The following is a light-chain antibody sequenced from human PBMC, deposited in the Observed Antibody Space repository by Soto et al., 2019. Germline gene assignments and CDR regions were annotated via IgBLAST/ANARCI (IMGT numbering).Light chain of an antibody. CDR2: DAS. J-gene: IGKJ1*01. CDR1: QSVSSN. V-gene: IGKV3D-15*01. Sequence: EIVMTQSPATLSVSPGERATLSCRASQSVSSNLAWYQQKPGQAPRLLIYDASNRATGIPARFSGSGSGTDFTLTIRSLEPEDVATYYCQPYAYWPETFGQGTKVDIK. CDR3: QPYAYWPET.